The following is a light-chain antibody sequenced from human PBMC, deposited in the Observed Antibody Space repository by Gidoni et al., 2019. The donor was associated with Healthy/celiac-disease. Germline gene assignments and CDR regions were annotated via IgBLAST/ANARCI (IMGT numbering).Light chain of an antibody. CDR3: NSRDSSGNHLVV. Sequence: SSELTQDPAVSVALGQTVRITCQGDSLRSDYASWYQQKPGQAPGLVIYCKNNRPAGIPDRFSGSSSGNTASLTITGAQAEDEADYYCNSRDSSGNHLVVFGTGTKVTVL. V-gene: IGLV3-19*01. J-gene: IGLJ1*01. CDR1: SLRSDY. CDR2: CKN.